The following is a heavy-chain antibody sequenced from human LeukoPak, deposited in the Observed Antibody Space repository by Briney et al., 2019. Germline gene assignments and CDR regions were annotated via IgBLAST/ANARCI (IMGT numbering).Heavy chain of an antibody. CDR1: DDSITMYY. Sequence: SETLSLTCTVSDDSITMYYWTWIRQPPGKGLEWIGYVDHTGSTKFNPSLNGRVSIFRDMSNNFFSLRLRSVTAADTAVYFCARGRVSSSTWYSTYYYFFYMDFWGKGTTVTVSS. V-gene: IGHV4-59*01. CDR2: VDHTGST. D-gene: IGHD4-11*01. CDR3: ARGRVSSSTWYSTYYYFFYMDF. J-gene: IGHJ6*03.